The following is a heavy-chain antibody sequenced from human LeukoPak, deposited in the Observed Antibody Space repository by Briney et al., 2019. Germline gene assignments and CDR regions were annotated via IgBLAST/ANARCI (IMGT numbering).Heavy chain of an antibody. D-gene: IGHD1-26*01. Sequence: ASVKVSCKASGYTFASYDINWVRQATGQGLEWMGWMNPNSGNTGYAQKFQGRVTMTRNTSISTAYMELSSLRSEDTAVYYCARVGATRFDAFDIWGQGTMVTVSS. CDR2: MNPNSGNT. CDR1: GYTFASYD. V-gene: IGHV1-8*01. J-gene: IGHJ3*02. CDR3: ARVGATRFDAFDI.